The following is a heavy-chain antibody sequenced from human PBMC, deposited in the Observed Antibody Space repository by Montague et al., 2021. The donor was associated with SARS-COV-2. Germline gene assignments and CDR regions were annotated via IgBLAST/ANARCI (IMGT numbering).Heavy chain of an antibody. V-gene: IGHV3-30*04. J-gene: IGHJ4*02. CDR1: GFTFSSYA. CDR2: ISDDGSKK. CDR3: ARDRSWLILGELDY. Sequence: SLRLSCAASGFTFSSYAMHWVRPAPGKGLEWVAVISDDGSKKYYVDSVKGRFTISGDNSKNTLYLQMNSLRTEETAVYYCARDRSWLILGELDYWGQGTLVTVSS. D-gene: IGHD6-19*01.